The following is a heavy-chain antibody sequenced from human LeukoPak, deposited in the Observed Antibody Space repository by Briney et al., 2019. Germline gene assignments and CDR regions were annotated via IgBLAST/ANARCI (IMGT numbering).Heavy chain of an antibody. Sequence: GASVKVSCKASGYTFTSYDINWARQATGQGLEWMGWMNPNSGNTGYAQKFQGRVTMTRNTSISTAYMELSSLRSEDTAVYYCARGGTPSPAAIWHDAFDIWGQGTMVTVSS. J-gene: IGHJ3*02. CDR2: MNPNSGNT. CDR1: GYTFTSYD. D-gene: IGHD2-2*02. V-gene: IGHV1-8*01. CDR3: ARGGTPSPAAIWHDAFDI.